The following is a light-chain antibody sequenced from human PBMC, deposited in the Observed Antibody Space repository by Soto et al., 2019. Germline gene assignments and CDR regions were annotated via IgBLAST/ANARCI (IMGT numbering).Light chain of an antibody. Sequence: DIQMTPSPSSLSASVGYTITITLRASHNMKTWLNWYQQRPGKAPKVLIYAASSLHRGVPSRFSGSGSGTHFTLTISSLQPEDFAIYYCQQSHDTPTTFGQGTQVDI. CDR1: HNMKTW. V-gene: IGKV1-39*01. J-gene: IGKJ1*01. CDR3: QQSHDTPTT. CDR2: AAS.